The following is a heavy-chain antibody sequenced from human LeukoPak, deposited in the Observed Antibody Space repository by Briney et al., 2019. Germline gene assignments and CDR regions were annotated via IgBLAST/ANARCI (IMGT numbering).Heavy chain of an antibody. V-gene: IGHV1-2*02. CDR3: ARESCSGGSCWFDP. J-gene: IGHJ5*02. CDR1: GYTFTGYY. Sequence: ASVKVSCKASGYTFTGYYMHWVRQAPGQGPEWMGWINPNSGATSYAQKFEGRVTMTRDTSISTACMELSRLRSDDTAVYYCARESCSGGSCWFDPWGQGTLVTVSS. CDR2: INPNSGAT. D-gene: IGHD2-15*01.